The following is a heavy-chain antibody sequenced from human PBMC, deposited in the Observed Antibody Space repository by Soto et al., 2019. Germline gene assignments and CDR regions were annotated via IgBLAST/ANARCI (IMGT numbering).Heavy chain of an antibody. CDR1: GFTFSSYG. CDR2: ISYDGSNK. Sequence: PVGSLRLSCAASGFTFSSYGMHWVRQAPGKGLEWVAVISYDGSNKYYADSVKGRFTISRDNSKNTLYLQMNSLRAEDTAVYYCAKDRSGGGRIAAAGMDVWGQGTTVTVSS. V-gene: IGHV3-30*18. J-gene: IGHJ6*02. CDR3: AKDRSGGGRIAAAGMDV. D-gene: IGHD6-13*01.